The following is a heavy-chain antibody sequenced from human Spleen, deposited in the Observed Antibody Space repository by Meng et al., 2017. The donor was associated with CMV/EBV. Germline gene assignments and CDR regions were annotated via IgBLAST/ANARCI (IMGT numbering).Heavy chain of an antibody. J-gene: IGHJ4*02. CDR3: ATASIYYFDY. Sequence: GESLKISCAASGFTFSPYTMNWVRQAPGKGLEWVSSIRSSSNYIYYADSVRGRFTISRDSAKNSLYMQMNSLRAEDTAVYYCATASIYYFDYWGQGALVTVSS. CDR2: IRSSSNYI. D-gene: IGHD2/OR15-2a*01. CDR1: GFTFSPYT. V-gene: IGHV3-21*01.